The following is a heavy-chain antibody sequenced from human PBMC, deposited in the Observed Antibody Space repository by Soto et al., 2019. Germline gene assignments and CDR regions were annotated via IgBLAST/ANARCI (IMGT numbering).Heavy chain of an antibody. CDR2: IYWDDDK. Sequence: QITLTESGPRLVKPSQTLTLTCTFSGFSFSTSAVGVGWIRQPPGKALEWLALIYWDDDKRYSPFLKSRLTIDKDTSTNQVVLTMTNMDPVDTGTYSSAHLYWAASGTRYYFDYWGQGTLVTVSS. CDR1: GFSFSTSAVG. D-gene: IGHD6-13*01. V-gene: IGHV2-5*02. J-gene: IGHJ4*02. CDR3: AHLYWAASGTRYYFDY.